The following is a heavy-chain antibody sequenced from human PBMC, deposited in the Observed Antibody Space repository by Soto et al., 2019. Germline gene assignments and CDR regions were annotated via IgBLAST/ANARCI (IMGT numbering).Heavy chain of an antibody. D-gene: IGHD1-26*01. CDR2: IYYSGST. CDR1: GDSISSSRYS. J-gene: IGHJ4*02. Sequence: SETLSLTCTVSGDSISSSRYSWGWIRQPPGKGLEWIGSIYYSGSTYYNPSLKSRVTISVDTSKNQFSLMLSSVTAADTAVYYCAREVVGATTKTGMRIDYWGQGTLVTVSS. CDR3: AREVVGATTKTGMRIDY. V-gene: IGHV4-39*02.